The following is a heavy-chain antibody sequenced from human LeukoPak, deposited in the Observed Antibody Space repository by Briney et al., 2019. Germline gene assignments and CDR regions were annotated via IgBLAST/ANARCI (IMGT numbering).Heavy chain of an antibody. Sequence: GGSLRLSCAASGFTLSSYSMHWVRQAPGKGLEWVAVISYDGTYKYYAGSVKGRFTISRDDSKNTLYLQTNSLRAEDTAVYYCAKDRDSSWYSGCFDYWGQGTLVTVSS. CDR1: GFTLSSYS. V-gene: IGHV3-30*04. CDR2: ISYDGTYK. J-gene: IGHJ4*02. CDR3: AKDRDSSWYSGCFDY. D-gene: IGHD6-13*01.